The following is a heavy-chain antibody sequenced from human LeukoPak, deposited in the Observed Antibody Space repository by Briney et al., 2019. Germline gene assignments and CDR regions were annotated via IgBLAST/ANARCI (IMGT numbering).Heavy chain of an antibody. CDR3: ARDLEGYHYGPGNYPQ. CDR2: INPNSGGT. D-gene: IGHD3-10*01. V-gene: IGHV1-2*02. CDR1: GYTFTGYY. J-gene: IGHJ4*02. Sequence: ASMKVSCKASGYTFTGYYIHWLRQAPGQGLEWMGFINPNSGGTNYAQKFQGRVTMTRDTSISTAYMELSSLTSDDTAVYYCARDLEGYHYGPGNYPQWGQETLNTVSS.